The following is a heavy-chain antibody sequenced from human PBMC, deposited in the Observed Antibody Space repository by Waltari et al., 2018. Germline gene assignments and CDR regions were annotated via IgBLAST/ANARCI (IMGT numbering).Heavy chain of an antibody. J-gene: IGHJ5*02. D-gene: IGHD2-15*01. CDR3: ARESDIVVVVAATKGGWFDP. CDR1: GGTFSSYT. V-gene: IGHV1-69*08. Sequence: QVQLVQSGAEVKKPGSSVKVSCKASGGTFSSYTISCVRQAPGQGLEWMGRIIPILGIANYAQKFQGRVTITADKSTSTAYMELSSLRSEDTAVYYCARESDIVVVVAATKGGWFDPWGQGTLVTVSS. CDR2: IIPILGIA.